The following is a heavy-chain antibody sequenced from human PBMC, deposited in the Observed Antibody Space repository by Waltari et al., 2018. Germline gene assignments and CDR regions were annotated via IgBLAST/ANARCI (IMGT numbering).Heavy chain of an antibody. J-gene: IGHJ4*02. V-gene: IGHV4-4*02. CDR3: ARDRGRGLYLDT. CDR1: GDSMSSTDC. Sequence: QLQLQESGPGLVKPSGTLSLTCDVSGDSMSSTDCWSWVRQSPQRGLEWLGQVRGEGKINYNPSFASRVIISLDTSKNQFSLKVNFATAADTAMYYCARDRGRGLYLDTWGPGTLVTVSP. CDR2: VRGEGKI. D-gene: IGHD2-15*01.